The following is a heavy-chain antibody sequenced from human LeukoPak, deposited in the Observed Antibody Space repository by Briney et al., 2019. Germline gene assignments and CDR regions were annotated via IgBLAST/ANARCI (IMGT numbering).Heavy chain of an antibody. J-gene: IGHJ4*02. CDR2: INPNSGGT. V-gene: IGHV1-2*02. Sequence: AASVKVSCKASGYTFTGYYMHWVRQAPGQGLEWMGWINPNSGGTNYAQKFQGRVTMTRDTSISTAYMELSRLRSDDTAVYYCARDGSAVVIISALDYWGQGTLVTVSS. D-gene: IGHD3-3*01. CDR3: ARDGSAVVIISALDY. CDR1: GYTFTGYY.